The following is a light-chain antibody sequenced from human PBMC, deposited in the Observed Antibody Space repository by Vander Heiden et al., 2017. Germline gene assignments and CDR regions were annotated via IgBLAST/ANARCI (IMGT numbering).Light chain of an antibody. J-gene: IGKJ4*01. Sequence: ETVLTQSPGTLSLFPGERATLSCRATQIVTGNYLAWYQQKPGQAPRLLMYGASTRATDIPDRFSGSGSGTDFTLTISRLETGDSALYYCQQYGGFPLTFGGGTKVEIK. CDR2: GAS. CDR1: QIVTGNY. CDR3: QQYGGFPLT. V-gene: IGKV3-20*01.